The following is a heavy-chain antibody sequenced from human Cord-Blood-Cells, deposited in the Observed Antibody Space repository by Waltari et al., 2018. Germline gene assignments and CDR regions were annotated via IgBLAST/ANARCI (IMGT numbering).Heavy chain of an antibody. D-gene: IGHD1-7*01. CDR2: IKSKTDGGTT. Sequence: EVQLVESGGGLVKPGGSLRLSCAASGFTFSNAWMRWVRQAPGKGLEWVGRIKSKTDGGTTDYAAPVKGRFTISRDDSKNTLYLQMNSLKTEDTAVYYCSVTGTTDDAFDIWGQGTMVTVSS. J-gene: IGHJ3*02. CDR1: GFTFSNAW. CDR3: SVTGTTDDAFDI. V-gene: IGHV3-15*01.